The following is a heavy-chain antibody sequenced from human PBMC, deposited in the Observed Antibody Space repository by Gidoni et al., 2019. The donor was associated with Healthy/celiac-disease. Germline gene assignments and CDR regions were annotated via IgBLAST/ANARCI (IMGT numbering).Heavy chain of an antibody. CDR1: GFTFSRFG. CDR3: AKDQLIRGIAVAEDYFDY. Sequence: QVQLVESGGGVVQPGRSLRLSCAASGFTFSRFGWHWVRQAPGKGLEWVAVISYDGSNKYYADSVKGRFTISRDNSKNTLYLQMNSLRAEDTAVYYCAKDQLIRGIAVAEDYFDYWGQGTLVTVSS. D-gene: IGHD6-19*01. J-gene: IGHJ4*02. V-gene: IGHV3-30*18. CDR2: ISYDGSNK.